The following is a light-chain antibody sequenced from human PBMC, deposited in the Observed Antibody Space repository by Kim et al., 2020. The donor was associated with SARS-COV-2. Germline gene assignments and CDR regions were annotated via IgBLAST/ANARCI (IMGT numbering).Light chain of an antibody. Sequence: QSVLTQPPSVSGAPGQRVTISCTGSSSNIGAGYDVNWYQQLPGTAPKLLIYINTNRPSGVPDRFSGSKSGTSASLAITGLQAEDEADYYCQSYDSSLSGSLFGGGTKLTVL. CDR1: SSNIGAGYD. J-gene: IGLJ3*02. CDR2: INT. V-gene: IGLV1-40*01. CDR3: QSYDSSLSGSL.